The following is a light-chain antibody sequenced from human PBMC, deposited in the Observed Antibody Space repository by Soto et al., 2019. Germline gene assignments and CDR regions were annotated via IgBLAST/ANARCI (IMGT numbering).Light chain of an antibody. V-gene: IGKV1-33*01. J-gene: IGKJ4*01. CDR3: QQYDNLPLT. CDR1: QDIKNY. Sequence: IQMTQSPSSLSAPVGDRVTITCQASQDIKNYLNWYQQKSGNAPKLLIYDASDLETGVPSRFSGRGSGIDFTFTINSLQPEDIAAYYCQQYDNLPLTFGGGTKVDIK. CDR2: DAS.